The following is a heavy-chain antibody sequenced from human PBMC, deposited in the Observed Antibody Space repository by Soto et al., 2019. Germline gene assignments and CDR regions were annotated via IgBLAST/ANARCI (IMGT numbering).Heavy chain of an antibody. Sequence: EVQLVESGGGLVQPGGSLRLSFAASVFTFSDYWMSWVRQAPGKGLECVANIKTDGSEKYYVDPVKGRFTISRDNAKNSLYRQMNSLRAEDTAVYYCASSMGRGGNDYWGQGTLVAVSS. CDR3: ASSMGRGGNDY. D-gene: IGHD3-10*01. CDR2: IKTDGSEK. CDR1: VFTFSDYW. V-gene: IGHV3-7*05. J-gene: IGHJ4*02.